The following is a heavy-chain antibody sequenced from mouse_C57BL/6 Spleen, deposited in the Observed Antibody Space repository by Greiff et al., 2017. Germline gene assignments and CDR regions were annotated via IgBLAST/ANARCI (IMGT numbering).Heavy chain of an antibody. CDR2: IDPEDGDT. CDR1: GFNIKDYY. V-gene: IGHV14-1*01. J-gene: IGHJ2*01. CDR3: TTALITTVVAPFDY. Sequence: EVQLQQSGAELVRPGASVKLSCTASGFNIKDYYMHWVKQRPEQGLEWIGRIDPEDGDTEYAPKFQGKATMTADTSSNTAYLQLSSLTSEDTAVYYGTTALITTVVAPFDYWGQGTTLTVSA. D-gene: IGHD1-1*01.